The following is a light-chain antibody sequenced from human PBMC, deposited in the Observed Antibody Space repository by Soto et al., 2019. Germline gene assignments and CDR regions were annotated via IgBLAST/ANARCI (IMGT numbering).Light chain of an antibody. V-gene: IGLV2-8*01. CDR2: EVS. CDR3: SAQVGSNDPFG. CDR1: SSDIGGYSY. Sequence: QSVLTQLPSASGSPGQSVTISCTGTSSDIGGYSYVSWYQQHPGRAPKLMIFEVSKRPSGVPDRFSGSKSGNTASLTVSGLQAEDEANYYCSAQVGSNDPFGFGTGTKV. J-gene: IGLJ1*01.